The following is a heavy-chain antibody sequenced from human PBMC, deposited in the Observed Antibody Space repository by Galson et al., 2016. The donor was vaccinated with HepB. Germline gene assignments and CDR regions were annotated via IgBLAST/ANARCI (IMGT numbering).Heavy chain of an antibody. Sequence: SLRLSCAASGFTFSSHAMSWVRQAPGTGLEWVSAISGSGGRTYSADSVKGRLTISRDNSKNTLYLQMNSLRAEDTAVYYCAKDLGFLEWLFFDSYYYYGMDVWGQGTTVTVSS. CDR3: AKDLGFLEWLFFDSYYYYGMDV. J-gene: IGHJ6*02. CDR2: ISGSGGRT. V-gene: IGHV3-23*01. D-gene: IGHD3-3*01. CDR1: GFTFSSHA.